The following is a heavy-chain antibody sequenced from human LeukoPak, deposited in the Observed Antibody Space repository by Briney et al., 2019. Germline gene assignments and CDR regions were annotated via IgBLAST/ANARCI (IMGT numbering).Heavy chain of an antibody. J-gene: IGHJ4*02. CDR3: SRGGGAAYD. Sequence: GGSLRLSCTASGFTFGDSAMSWFREAPGKGLEWVAFIRSKSYGVTAEYAGSVRGRFTISRDDSKNVIYLQMDSPETEDTAVYYCSRGGGAAYDWGQGTRVTVSS. D-gene: IGHD6-13*01. CDR2: IRSKSYGVTA. CDR1: GFTFGDSA. V-gene: IGHV3-49*03.